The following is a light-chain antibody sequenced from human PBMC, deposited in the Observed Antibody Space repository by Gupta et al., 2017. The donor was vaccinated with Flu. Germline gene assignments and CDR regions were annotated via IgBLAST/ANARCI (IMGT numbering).Light chain of an antibody. Sequence: QSALTQPPSASGNPGQRVTISCSGSSSNIGSHSVSWYQQLPGTAPKLLIYKNNQRPSGVPDRFSGSKSGTSASLAISGRQYEDEADYYCAAWDDSLLRVFGGGTKVTVL. CDR3: AAWDDSLLRV. V-gene: IGLV1-44*01. CDR1: SSNIGSHS. J-gene: IGLJ3*02. CDR2: KNN.